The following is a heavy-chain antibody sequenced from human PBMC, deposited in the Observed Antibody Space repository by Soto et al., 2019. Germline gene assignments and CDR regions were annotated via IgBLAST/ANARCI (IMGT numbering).Heavy chain of an antibody. CDR2: ISHDGSNK. J-gene: IGHJ6*02. D-gene: IGHD2-2*01. CDR1: GFTFSSYG. V-gene: IGHV3-30*18. CDR3: AKDQYCSSTSCYGLGPYYYYGMDV. Sequence: GGSLRLSCAASGFTFSSYGMHWVRQAPGKGLEWVAVISHDGSNKYYADSVKGRFTISRDNSKNTLYLQMNSLRAEDTAVYYCAKDQYCSSTSCYGLGPYYYYGMDVWGQGTTVTVSS.